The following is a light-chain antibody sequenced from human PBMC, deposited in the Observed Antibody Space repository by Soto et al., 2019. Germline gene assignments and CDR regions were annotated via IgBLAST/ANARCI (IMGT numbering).Light chain of an antibody. V-gene: IGLV2-14*01. CDR2: EVT. CDR3: SSYTSTGTVVV. CDR1: SSDVGGYNY. Sequence: QSALTQPASVSGSPGQSITISCTGTSSDVGGYNYVSWYQQHPGKAPKVMIYEVTNRPSGVSNRFSGSKSGNTASLTISGLQAEDEADYYCSSYTSTGTVVVFGTGTKLTVL. J-gene: IGLJ1*01.